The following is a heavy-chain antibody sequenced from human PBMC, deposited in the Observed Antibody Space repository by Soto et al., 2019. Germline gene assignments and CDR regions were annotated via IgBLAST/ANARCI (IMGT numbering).Heavy chain of an antibody. CDR3: ARGWSGSYYDAFDI. J-gene: IGHJ3*02. Sequence: PSETLSLTCTVSGGSISSSSYYWGWIRQPPGKGLEWIGSIYYSGSTYYNPSLKSRVTISVDTSKNQFSLKLSSVTAADTAVYYCARGWSGSYYDAFDIWGQGTMVTVSS. V-gene: IGHV4-39*01. D-gene: IGHD1-26*01. CDR2: IYYSGST. CDR1: GGSISSSSYY.